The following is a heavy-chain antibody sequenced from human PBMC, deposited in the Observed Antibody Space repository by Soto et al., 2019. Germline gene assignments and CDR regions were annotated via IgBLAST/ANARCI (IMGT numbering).Heavy chain of an antibody. CDR1: GFTFSSYA. V-gene: IGHV3-23*01. Sequence: EVQLLESGGGLVQPGGSLRLSCAASGFTFSSYAMSWVRQAPGKGLEWVSAISGSGGSTYYADSVKGRFTISRDNSKNTLYLQMNSLRAEDTAVYYCAKGRRRYCSGGSCYGLTPNNFDYWGQGTLVTVSS. J-gene: IGHJ4*02. CDR2: ISGSGGST. CDR3: AKGRRRYCSGGSCYGLTPNNFDY. D-gene: IGHD2-15*01.